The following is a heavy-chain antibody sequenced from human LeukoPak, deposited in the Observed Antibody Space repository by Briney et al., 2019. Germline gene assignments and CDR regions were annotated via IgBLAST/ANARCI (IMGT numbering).Heavy chain of an antibody. CDR1: GFTFSSSW. CDR2: INPDGSVT. V-gene: IGHV3-74*01. CDR3: ATAGNFYFDY. Sequence: PGGSLRLSCEASGFTFSSSWIHWVRQAPGKGLVWVSRINPDGSVTNYADSVKDRFTISRDNAKNTLFLQMNSLRAKDTAVYYCATAGNFYFDYWGQGTLVTVSS. J-gene: IGHJ4*02. D-gene: IGHD6-19*01.